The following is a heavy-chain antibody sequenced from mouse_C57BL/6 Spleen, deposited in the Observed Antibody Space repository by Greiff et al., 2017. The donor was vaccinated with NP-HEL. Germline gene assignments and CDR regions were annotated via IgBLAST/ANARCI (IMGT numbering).Heavy chain of an antibody. CDR1: GYAFSSYW. CDR2: IYPGDGDT. V-gene: IGHV1-80*01. CDR3: ARGYGSSDGWYFDV. D-gene: IGHD1-1*01. Sequence: VQLQQSGAELVKPGASVKISCKASGYAFSSYWMNWVKQRPGKGLEWIGQIYPGDGDTNYNGKFKGKATLTADKSSSTAYMQLSSLTSEDSAVYFCARGYGSSDGWYFDVWGTGTTVTVSS. J-gene: IGHJ1*03.